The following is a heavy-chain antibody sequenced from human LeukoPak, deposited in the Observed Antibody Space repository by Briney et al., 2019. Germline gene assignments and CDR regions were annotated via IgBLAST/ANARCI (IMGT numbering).Heavy chain of an antibody. J-gene: IGHJ4*02. V-gene: IGHV3-30*02. Sequence: PGGSLRLSCAASGFTFSSYGMHWVRQAPGKGLEWVAFIRYDGSNKYYADSVKGRFTISRDNAKNSLYLQMNSLRAEDTAVYYCVRGYCSGGSCYLIDYWGQGTLVTVSS. CDR3: VRGYCSGGSCYLIDY. CDR1: GFTFSSYG. D-gene: IGHD2-15*01. CDR2: IRYDGSNK.